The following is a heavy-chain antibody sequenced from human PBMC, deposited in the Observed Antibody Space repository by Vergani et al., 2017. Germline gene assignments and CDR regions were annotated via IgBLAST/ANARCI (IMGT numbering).Heavy chain of an antibody. J-gene: IGHJ4*02. Sequence: QVQLVQSGAEVKKPGASVKVSCKASGYTFTSYDIRWVRQAPGQGLEWMGWISAYNGNTNYAQKLQGRVTMTTDTSTSTAYMELRSLRSDDTAVYYCARVRREQWLVRGGDYWGQGTLVTVSS. CDR2: ISAYNGNT. CDR3: ARVRREQWLVRGGDY. D-gene: IGHD6-19*01. V-gene: IGHV1-18*01. CDR1: GYTFTSYD.